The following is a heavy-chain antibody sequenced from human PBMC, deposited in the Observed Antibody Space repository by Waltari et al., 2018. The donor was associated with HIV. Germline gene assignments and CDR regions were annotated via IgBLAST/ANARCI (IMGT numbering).Heavy chain of an antibody. CDR3: ATGGGTTSIQLYDLDV. Sequence: QVQLIQSGAEVKKPGASVKVSCKVFGYTLTELSMHWVRQDPGKGHEWMGGFDPEDDETIYAQKFQGRVTMTEDTSTDSAYMELSSLTSEDTAVYYCATGGGTTSIQLYDLDVWGQGTTVTVSS. J-gene: IGHJ6*02. D-gene: IGHD1-26*01. CDR1: GYTLTELS. CDR2: FDPEDDET. V-gene: IGHV1-24*01.